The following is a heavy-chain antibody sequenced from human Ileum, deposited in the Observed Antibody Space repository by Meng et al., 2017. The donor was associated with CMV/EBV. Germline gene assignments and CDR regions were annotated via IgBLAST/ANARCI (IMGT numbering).Heavy chain of an antibody. Sequence: SCAASGFTFSSYAMHWVRQAPGKGLEWVAVISYDGSNKYYADSVKGRFTISRDNSKNTLYLQMNSLRAEDTAVYYCAINYGMAVWGQGTTVTVSS. CDR1: GFTFSSYA. J-gene: IGHJ6*02. CDR3: AINYGMAV. V-gene: IGHV3-30*04. CDR2: ISYDGSNK.